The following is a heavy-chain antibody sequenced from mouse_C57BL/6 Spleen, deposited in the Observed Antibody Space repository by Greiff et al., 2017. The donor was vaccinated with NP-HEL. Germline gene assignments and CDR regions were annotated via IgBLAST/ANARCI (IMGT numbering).Heavy chain of an antibody. J-gene: IGHJ3*01. CDR3: ARDDYDLPWFAY. CDR1: GFTFSSYA. V-gene: IGHV5-4*01. D-gene: IGHD2-4*01. CDR2: ISDGGSYT. Sequence: EVQVVESGGGLVKPGGSLKLSCAASGFTFSSYAMSWVRQTPEKRLEWVATISDGGSYTYYPDNVKGRFTISRDNAKNNLYLQMSHLKSEDTAMYYCARDDYDLPWFAYWGQGTLVTVSA.